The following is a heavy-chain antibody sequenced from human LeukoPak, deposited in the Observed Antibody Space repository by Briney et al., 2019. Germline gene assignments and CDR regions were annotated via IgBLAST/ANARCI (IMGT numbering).Heavy chain of an antibody. V-gene: IGHV1-2*06. CDR3: ASVPHDYGSGSYGTYDSRL. CDR2: INPNSGGT. D-gene: IGHD3-10*01. Sequence: GASVKVSCKAAGYTFTGYYMHWLRQAPGQGLEWMGRINPNSGGTNYAQKFQGRVTMTRDTSISTAYMELSRLRSADTAVYYCASVPHDYGSGSYGTYDSRLCGQGTLVTVSS. J-gene: IGHJ4*02. CDR1: GYTFTGYY.